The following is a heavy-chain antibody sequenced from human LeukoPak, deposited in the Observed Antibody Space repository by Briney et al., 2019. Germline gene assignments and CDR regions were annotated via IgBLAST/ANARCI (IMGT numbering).Heavy chain of an antibody. CDR1: GYSFTSYA. CDR2: INTNTGNT. CDR3: ARAYQPLGGLSLPDY. Sequence: ASVTVSCKASGYSFTSYAMNWVRQAPGQGLESMGWINTNTGNTVYAQGFTGRFVFSLDTSVSTAYLQITSLKADDTAMYYCARAYQPLGGLSLPDYWGQGTLVTVSS. V-gene: IGHV7-4-1*02. J-gene: IGHJ4*02. D-gene: IGHD3-16*02.